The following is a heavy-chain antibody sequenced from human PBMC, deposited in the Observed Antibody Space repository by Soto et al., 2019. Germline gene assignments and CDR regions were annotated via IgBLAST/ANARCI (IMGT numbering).Heavy chain of an antibody. Sequence: SETLSLTCTVSAGSITTSYWSWIRQPLGKALEWIGSISYRGSTNYNPSLKSRLTISIDTSKTQISLKLTSMPTADTAVYYCSSSGIVGPEVNIWFDPWGQGTLVTVSS. CDR1: AGSITTSY. CDR2: ISYRGST. J-gene: IGHJ5*02. CDR3: SSSGIVGPEVNIWFDP. V-gene: IGHV4-59*01. D-gene: IGHD3-22*01.